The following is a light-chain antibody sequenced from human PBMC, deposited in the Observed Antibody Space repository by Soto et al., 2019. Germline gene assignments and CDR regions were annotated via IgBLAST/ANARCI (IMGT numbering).Light chain of an antibody. CDR3: CSYAGSNNLGV. Sequence: QSALTQPPSASGSRGQSVTISCTGTSSDVGGYNYVSWYQQHPGKAPKLMIYEVSKRPSGVPYRFSGSKSGNTASLTVSGLQPEDEADYYCCSYAGSNNLGVFGGGTKLTVL. V-gene: IGLV2-8*01. CDR2: EVS. CDR1: SSDVGGYNY. J-gene: IGLJ3*02.